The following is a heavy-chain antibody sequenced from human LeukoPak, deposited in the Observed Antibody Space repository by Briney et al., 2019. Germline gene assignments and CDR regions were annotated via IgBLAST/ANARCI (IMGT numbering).Heavy chain of an antibody. CDR2: ISGSGGST. J-gene: IGHJ4*02. Sequence: PGGSLRLSCAASGFTFSSYAMSWVRQAPGKGLEWVSAISGSGGSTYYADSVKGRFTISRDNSKNTLYLQMNSLRAEDTAVYYCAKDLDIVVVPACYFDYWGQGTLVTVSS. CDR3: AKDLDIVVVPACYFDY. V-gene: IGHV3-23*01. D-gene: IGHD2-2*03. CDR1: GFTFSSYA.